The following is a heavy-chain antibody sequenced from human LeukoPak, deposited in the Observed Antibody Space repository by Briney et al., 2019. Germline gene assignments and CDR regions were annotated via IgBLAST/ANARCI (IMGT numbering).Heavy chain of an antibody. CDR1: GFTFSSYW. CDR2: IKQDGSEK. V-gene: IGHV3-7*01. D-gene: IGHD2-2*01. Sequence: GGSLRPSCAASGFTFSSYWMSWVRQAPGKGLDGVANIKQDGSEKYYVDSVKGRFTISRDNAKNTLYLQMNRLRAEDTAVYYCARDSNRLCFDIWGQETMVTVSS. J-gene: IGHJ3*02. CDR3: ARDSNRLCFDI.